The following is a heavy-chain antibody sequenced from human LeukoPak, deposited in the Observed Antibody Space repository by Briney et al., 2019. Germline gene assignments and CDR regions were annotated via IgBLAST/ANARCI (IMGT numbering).Heavy chain of an antibody. D-gene: IGHD3-22*01. V-gene: IGHV4-30-2*01. Sequence: SETLSLTCTVSGGSISSGGYYWSWIRQPPGKGLEWIGYIYHSGSTYYNPSLKSRVTISVDRSKNQFSLKLSSVTAADTAVYYCARSGSGSVDYWGQGTLVTVSS. CDR2: IYHSGST. CDR3: ARSGSGSVDY. CDR1: GGSISSGGYY. J-gene: IGHJ4*02.